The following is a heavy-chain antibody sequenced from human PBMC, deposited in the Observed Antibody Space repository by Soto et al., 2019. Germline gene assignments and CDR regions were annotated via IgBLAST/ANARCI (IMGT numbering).Heavy chain of an antibody. CDR2: ISYDSTKT. CDR1: GLTFNSYG. V-gene: IGHV3-30*03. D-gene: IGHD1-26*01. CDR3: ARTRSAWSDFHYYSLDV. J-gene: IGHJ6*02. Sequence: QVQLVESGGGVVQHGRSLRLSCAASGLTFNSYGMHWVRQGPGNGLEWVAFISYDSTKTYYADSVKGRFTISRDNSNSALYVQMNSLTGEDTAVYYCARTRSAWSDFHYYSLDVWGQGTTVTVSS.